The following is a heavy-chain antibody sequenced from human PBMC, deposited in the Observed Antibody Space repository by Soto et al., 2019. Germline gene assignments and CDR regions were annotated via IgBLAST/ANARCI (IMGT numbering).Heavy chain of an antibody. CDR1: GGPINSPDYY. J-gene: IGHJ4*02. V-gene: IGHV4-30-4*01. Sequence: SETLSLTCNVSGGPINSPDYYWSWIRQSPGKGLEWIGYLYFNGGTQYNPSLRTPVSMSLDTSKKHFSLKMRSVTAADTAVYYCARVRFLEWLLYRFYFDYWGQGTLVTVSS. CDR3: ARVRFLEWLLYRFYFDY. D-gene: IGHD3-3*01. CDR2: LYFNGGT.